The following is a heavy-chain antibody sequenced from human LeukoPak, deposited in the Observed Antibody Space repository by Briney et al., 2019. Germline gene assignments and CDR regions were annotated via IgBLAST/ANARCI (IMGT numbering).Heavy chain of an antibody. CDR1: GGSISSSSYY. J-gene: IGHJ6*03. CDR2: IYYSGST. Sequence: TSETLSLTCTVSGGSISSSSYYWGWIRQPPGKGLEWIGSIYYSGSTYYNPSLKSRVTISVDTSKNQFSLKLSSVTAADTAVYYCARVARTAMGYYYYYMDVGQRDHGHRLL. V-gene: IGHV4-39*07. CDR3: ARVARTAMGYYYYYMDV. D-gene: IGHD5-18*01.